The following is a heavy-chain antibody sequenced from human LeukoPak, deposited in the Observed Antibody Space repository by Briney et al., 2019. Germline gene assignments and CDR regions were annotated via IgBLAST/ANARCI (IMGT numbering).Heavy chain of an antibody. Sequence: ASVKVSCKASGYTFTGYYMHWVRQAPGQGLEWMGRINPNSGGTDYAQKFQGRVTMTRDTSISTAYMELSRLRSDDTAVYYCARGSLRSLDTAMAPVGYWGQGTLVTVSS. J-gene: IGHJ4*02. D-gene: IGHD5-18*01. V-gene: IGHV1-2*06. CDR1: GYTFTGYY. CDR2: INPNSGGT. CDR3: ARGSLRSLDTAMAPVGY.